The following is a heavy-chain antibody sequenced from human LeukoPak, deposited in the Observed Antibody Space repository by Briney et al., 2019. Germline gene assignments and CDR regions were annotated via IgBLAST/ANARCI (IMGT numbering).Heavy chain of an antibody. J-gene: IGHJ4*02. Sequence: PSETLSLTCTVSGGSISSYYWSWIRQPAGKGLEWIGRIYTSGSTNYNPSLKSRVTMSVDTSKNQFSLKLSSVTAADTAVYYCARGGEYCSSTSCYYDSWGQGTLVTVSP. CDR1: GGSISSYY. V-gene: IGHV4-4*07. CDR2: IYTSGST. CDR3: ARGGEYCSSTSCYYDS. D-gene: IGHD2-2*01.